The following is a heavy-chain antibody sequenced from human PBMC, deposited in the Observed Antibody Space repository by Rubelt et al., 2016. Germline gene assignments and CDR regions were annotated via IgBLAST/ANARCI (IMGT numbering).Heavy chain of an antibody. CDR1: GGSFSGYY. D-gene: IGHD5-12*01. CDR3: ARTDGGYSGYDFDY. V-gene: IGHV4-34*01. Sequence: QVQLQQWGAGLLKPSETLSLTCAVYGGSFSGYYWSWIRQPPGKGLEWIGEINHSGSTNYNPSLKVRFTLLVATSKNQFSLRLRSVPGSDTAVYYCARTDGGYSGYDFDYWGQGTLVTVDS. J-gene: IGHJ4*02. CDR2: INHSGST.